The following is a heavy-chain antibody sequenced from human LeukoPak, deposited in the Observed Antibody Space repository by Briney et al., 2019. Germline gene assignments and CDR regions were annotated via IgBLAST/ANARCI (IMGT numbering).Heavy chain of an antibody. CDR1: GITVSTNY. CDR3: AKDQTYYYDSSGQWDPYYFDY. J-gene: IGHJ4*02. V-gene: IGHV3-53*01. D-gene: IGHD3-22*01. Sequence: GGSLRLSCAASGITVSTNYMSWVRQAPEKGREWVSSIYSGGSTYHADSVKGRFTISRDNSKNTVYLQMNSLRGEDTAVYYCAKDQTYYYDSSGQWDPYYFDYWGQGTLVTVSS. CDR2: IYSGGST.